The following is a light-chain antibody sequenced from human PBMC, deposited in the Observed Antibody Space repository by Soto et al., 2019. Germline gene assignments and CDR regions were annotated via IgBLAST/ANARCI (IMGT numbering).Light chain of an antibody. CDR1: NLGSKS. Sequence: SYELTQPPSVAAAPGQTASITCGGNNLGSKSVHWDQQQPGQAPVLVVYGDTDRPSGIPERLSGYKSGNTATLTISRVEAGDEADFYCQVWDSGSGQLVFGGGTKLTVL. V-gene: IGLV3-21*02. J-gene: IGLJ2*01. CDR3: QVWDSGSGQLV. CDR2: GDT.